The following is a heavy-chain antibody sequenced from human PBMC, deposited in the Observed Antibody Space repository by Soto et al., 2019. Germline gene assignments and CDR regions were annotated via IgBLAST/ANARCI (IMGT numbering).Heavy chain of an antibody. CDR2: ILNDGNNE. Sequence: ESGGGVVQPGRSLRLSCPASGFTFSDFIMHWVRQAPGKGLEWVAMILNDGNNEYYADSVKGRFTISRDNSKNTLYLQMNSLRSEDTAVYYGVRDDEDGSYCDLGSWGQGTLVTVSS. CDR1: GFTFSDFI. J-gene: IGHJ5*02. CDR3: VRDDEDGSYCDLGS. V-gene: IGHV3-30-3*01. D-gene: IGHD3-10*01.